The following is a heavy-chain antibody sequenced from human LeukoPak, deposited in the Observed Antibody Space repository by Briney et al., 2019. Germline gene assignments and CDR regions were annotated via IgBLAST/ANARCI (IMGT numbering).Heavy chain of an antibody. CDR2: ISDDGSNK. D-gene: IGHD2-2*03. CDR3: ARVDDLDASDI. J-gene: IGHJ3*02. CDR1: GFTFSSYS. Sequence: GGSLRLSCAASGFTFSSYSMNWVRQAPGKGLEWVAVISDDGSNKYYADSVKGRFTISRDNSKNTLYLQMNSLRAEDTAVYYCARVDDLDASDIWGQGTMVTVSS. V-gene: IGHV3-30*03.